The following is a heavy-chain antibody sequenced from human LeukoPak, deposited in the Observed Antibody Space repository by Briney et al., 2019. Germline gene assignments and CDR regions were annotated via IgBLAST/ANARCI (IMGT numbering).Heavy chain of an antibody. V-gene: IGHV4-39*07. CDR1: GGSISSSSYY. J-gene: IGHJ5*02. CDR2: IYYSGST. CDR3: ARDRGSYRYNWFDP. Sequence: PSETLSLTCTVSGGSISSSSYYWGWIRQPPGKGLEWIGSIYYSGSTYYNPSLKSRVTMSVDTSKNQFSLKLSSVTAADTAVYYCARDRGSYRYNWFDPWGQGTLVTVSS. D-gene: IGHD1-26*01.